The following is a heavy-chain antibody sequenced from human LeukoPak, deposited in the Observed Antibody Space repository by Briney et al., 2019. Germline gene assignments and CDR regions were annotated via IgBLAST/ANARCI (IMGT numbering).Heavy chain of an antibody. CDR2: IYYSGST. J-gene: IGHJ4*02. V-gene: IGHV4-59*01. CDR1: GGSIGSYY. CDR3: ARADSHYDILTGYYPYYFDY. Sequence: PSETLSLTCTVSGGSIGSYYWSWIRQPPGKGLEWIGYIYYSGSTNYNPSLKSRVTISVDTSKNQFSLKLSSVTAADTAVYYCARADSHYDILTGYYPYYFDYWGQGTLVTVSS. D-gene: IGHD3-9*01.